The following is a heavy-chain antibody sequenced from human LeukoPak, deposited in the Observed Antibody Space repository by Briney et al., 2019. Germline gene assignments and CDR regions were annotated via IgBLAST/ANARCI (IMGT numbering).Heavy chain of an antibody. V-gene: IGHV4-59*08. CDR3: ARQALFFDY. CDR1: GGSISSYY. J-gene: IGHJ4*02. CDR2: IYYSGST. Sequence: SETLSLTCTVSGGSISSYYWSWIRQPPGEGLEWIGYIYYSGSTNYNPSLKSRVTISVDTSKNQFSLKLSSVTAADTAVYYCARQALFFDYWGQGTLVTVSS.